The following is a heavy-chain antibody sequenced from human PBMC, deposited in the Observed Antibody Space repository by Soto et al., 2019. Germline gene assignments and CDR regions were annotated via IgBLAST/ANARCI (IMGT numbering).Heavy chain of an antibody. CDR1: GFTFDDHG. D-gene: IGHD3-9*01. CDR2: ISWNSGII. CDR3: VRDTISGWHLKDH. J-gene: IGHJ4*02. Sequence: EVDLVESGGGLAQPGRSLRISCVASGFTFDDHGMHWVRQIPGRGLEWVSGISWNSGIIGYAESVKGRFTIFRDNAKNSLYLEMNSLRQEDTALYYCVRDTISGWHLKDHWGQGVQVSVSS. V-gene: IGHV3-9*01.